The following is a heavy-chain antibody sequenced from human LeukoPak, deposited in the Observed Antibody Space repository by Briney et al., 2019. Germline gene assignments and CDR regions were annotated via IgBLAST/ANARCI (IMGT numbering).Heavy chain of an antibody. V-gene: IGHV3-30*18. CDR3: AKDTISGYSGYDYFDY. J-gene: IGHJ4*02. D-gene: IGHD5-12*01. Sequence: PGGSLRLSCAASGFTFSSYGMHWVRQAPGKGLEWVAVISYDGSNKYYADSVKGRFTISRDNSKNTLYLQMNSLRAEDTAVYYCAKDTISGYSGYDYFDYWGQGTLVTVSS. CDR2: ISYDGSNK. CDR1: GFTFSSYG.